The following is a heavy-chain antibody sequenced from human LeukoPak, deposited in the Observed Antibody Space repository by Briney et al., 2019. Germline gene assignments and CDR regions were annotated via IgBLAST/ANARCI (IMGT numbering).Heavy chain of an antibody. D-gene: IGHD6-6*01. J-gene: IGHJ4*02. CDR2: IYTSGRT. CDR1: GASVSSDY. Sequence: SETLSLTCNVSGASVSSDYWSWIQQPPGKGLEWIGYIYTSGRTKYNPSLKSRVTISLHTSKKQFSLNLSSVTAADTAVYYCATQGGGAYSSWTFDNWGQGTLVTVYS. CDR3: ATQGGGAYSSWTFDN. V-gene: IGHV4-4*09.